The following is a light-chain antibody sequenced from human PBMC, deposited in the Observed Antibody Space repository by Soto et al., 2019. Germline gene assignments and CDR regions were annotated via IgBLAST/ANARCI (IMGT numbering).Light chain of an antibody. J-gene: IGLJ2*01. CDR1: SSDVGGYNF. V-gene: IGLV2-14*01. Sequence: QSALTQPASVSGSPGQSITISCTGISSDVGGYNFVTWYRQHPGKAPKVMIYEVSNRPSGVSNRFSGSKSGNTASLTISGLQAEDEADYYCSSYTTSSSPVVFGGGTKLTVL. CDR2: EVS. CDR3: SSYTTSSSPVV.